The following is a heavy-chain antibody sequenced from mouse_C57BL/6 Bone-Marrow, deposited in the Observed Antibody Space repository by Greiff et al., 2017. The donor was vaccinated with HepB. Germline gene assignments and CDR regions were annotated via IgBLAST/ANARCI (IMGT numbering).Heavy chain of an antibody. CDR3: ARRGTVVLDY. Sequence: VQLKESGPELVKPGASVKISCKASGYSFTGYYMNWVKQSPEKSLEWIGEINPSTGGTTYNQKFKAKATLTVDKSSSTAYMQLKSLTSEDSAVYYCARRGTVVLDYWGQGTTLTVSS. V-gene: IGHV1-42*01. CDR1: GYSFTGYY. CDR2: INPSTGGT. D-gene: IGHD1-1*01. J-gene: IGHJ2*01.